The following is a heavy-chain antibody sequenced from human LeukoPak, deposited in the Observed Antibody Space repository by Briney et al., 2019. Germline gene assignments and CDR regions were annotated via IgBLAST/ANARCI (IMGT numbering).Heavy chain of an antibody. CDR2: IDPSGGSR. CDR3: ANDDTAIGPFDY. V-gene: IGHV1-46*01. D-gene: IGHD5-18*01. Sequence: ASVMVSCKAAGYTFTSYYIHWMRQAPGQGLEWMGVIDPSGGSRSFAQKFQGRVTMTRDRSTSTVYMELSSLRSEDTAVYYCANDDTAIGPFDYWGQGTLVTVSS. J-gene: IGHJ4*02. CDR1: GYTFTSYY.